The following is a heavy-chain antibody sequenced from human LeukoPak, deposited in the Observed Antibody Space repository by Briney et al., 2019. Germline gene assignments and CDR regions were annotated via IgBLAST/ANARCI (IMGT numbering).Heavy chain of an antibody. CDR3: AKGGKWDVTPFDY. Sequence: GGSLRLYCAASGFTFTSYSMNWVRQAPGKGLEWVSTISGGGGSTYYADSVKGRFTISRDNSKNTLYLQVNSLRAEDTAVYYCAKGGKWDVTPFDYWGQGTLVTVSS. CDR1: GFTFTSYS. CDR2: ISGGGGST. V-gene: IGHV3-23*01. D-gene: IGHD1-26*01. J-gene: IGHJ4*02.